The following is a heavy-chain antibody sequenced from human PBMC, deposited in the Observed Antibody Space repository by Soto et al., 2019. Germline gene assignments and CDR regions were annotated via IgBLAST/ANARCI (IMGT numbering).Heavy chain of an antibody. D-gene: IGHD6-6*01. CDR1: GYTFTSYG. CDR3: ARDGGGVPARRDAFDI. Sequence: ASVKVSCKASGYTFTSYGISWVRQAPGQGLEWMGWISAYNGNTNYAQKLQGRVTMTSDTSTNTAYMERRSLRSDDTAVYYGARDGGGVPARRDAFDIWGQGTMVTVSS. CDR2: ISAYNGNT. J-gene: IGHJ3*02. V-gene: IGHV1-18*01.